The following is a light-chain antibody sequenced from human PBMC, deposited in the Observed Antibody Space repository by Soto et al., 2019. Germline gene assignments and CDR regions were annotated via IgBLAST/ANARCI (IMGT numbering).Light chain of an antibody. CDR2: NNN. CDR1: SSNIGTNN. J-gene: IGLJ3*02. Sequence: QSVLTQPPSASGTPGQRVTISCSGSSSNIGTNNVNWYQQLPGTAPKLLIYNNNQRPSGVPDRFSGSKSGTSASLAISGLQSEDEADYYCASWDDGLNGWVFGGGTKETVL. CDR3: ASWDDGLNGWV. V-gene: IGLV1-44*01.